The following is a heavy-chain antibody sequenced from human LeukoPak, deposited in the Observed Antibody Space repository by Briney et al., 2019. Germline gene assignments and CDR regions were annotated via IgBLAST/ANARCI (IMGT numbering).Heavy chain of an antibody. CDR2: ISGDSNTI. D-gene: IGHD3-22*01. CDR1: GFTFSTYS. J-gene: IGHJ4*02. V-gene: IGHV3-48*01. CDR3: ARDRHSSVDY. Sequence: GGSLRLSCAASGFTFSTYSMIWVRQAPGKGLEWLSYISGDSNTIYYADSVEGRFTVSRDNAKNSLYLQLNSLRAEDTAVYYCARDRHSSVDYWGRGTLVTVSS.